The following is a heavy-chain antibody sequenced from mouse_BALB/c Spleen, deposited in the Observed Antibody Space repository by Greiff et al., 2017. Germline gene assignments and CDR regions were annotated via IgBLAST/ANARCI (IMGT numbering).Heavy chain of an antibody. J-gene: IGHJ2*01. Sequence: EVKVVESGGGLVQPGGSLKLSCAASGFTFSSYGMSWVRQTPDKRLELVATISSGGSTYYPDSVKGRFTISRDNARNILYLQMSSLRSEDTAMYYCARRNYADYFDYWGQGTTLTVSS. V-gene: IGHV5-6-5*01. CDR1: GFTFSSYG. CDR3: ARRNYADYFDY. D-gene: IGHD1-1*02. CDR2: ISSGGST.